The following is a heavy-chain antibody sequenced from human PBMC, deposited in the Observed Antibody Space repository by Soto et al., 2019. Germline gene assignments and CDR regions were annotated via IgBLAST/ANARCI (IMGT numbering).Heavy chain of an antibody. Sequence: SETLSITCIVFVVSINIFGYYWGWIRHHPGNCLYCIVYIYYTGYTYYNASLKILATISLDTSKIHFSLRLSSVTAADTAVYYCARALSLREAAFDIWGQGTMVTVSS. J-gene: IGHJ3*02. D-gene: IGHD1-26*01. CDR1: VVSINIFGYY. CDR2: IYYTGYT. CDR3: ARALSLREAAFDI. V-gene: IGHV4-31*01.